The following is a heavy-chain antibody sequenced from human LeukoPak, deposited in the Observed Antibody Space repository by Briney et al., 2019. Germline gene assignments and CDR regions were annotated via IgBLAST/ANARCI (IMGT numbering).Heavy chain of an antibody. D-gene: IGHD3-22*01. V-gene: IGHV3-74*01. J-gene: IGHJ4*02. Sequence: GGSLRLSCAASGNYWMHWVRQAPGKGLVWVSHISSDGSWTSYADSVKGRFTISKDNAKNSLYLQMNSLRAEDTAVYYCARVISRSWYYYDSWGQGTLVTVSS. CDR1: GNYW. CDR3: ARVISRSWYYYDS. CDR2: ISSDGSWT.